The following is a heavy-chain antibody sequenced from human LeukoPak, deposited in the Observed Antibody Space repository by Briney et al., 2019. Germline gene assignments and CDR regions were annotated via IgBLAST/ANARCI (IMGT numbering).Heavy chain of an antibody. CDR3: ARDQPPPRFITMIPLDY. CDR1: GYTFTSYG. D-gene: IGHD3-22*01. V-gene: IGHV1-18*01. Sequence: ASVKVSCKASGYTFTSYGISWVRQAPDQVLEWMGLISVYNGNTNYAQKLQGRVTMTTDTSTSTAYMELRSLRSDDTAVYYCARDQPPPRFITMIPLDYWGQGTLVTVSS. CDR2: ISVYNGNT. J-gene: IGHJ4*02.